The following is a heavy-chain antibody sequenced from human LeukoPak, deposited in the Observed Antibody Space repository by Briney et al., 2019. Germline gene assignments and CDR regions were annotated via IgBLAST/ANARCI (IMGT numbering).Heavy chain of an antibody. CDR3: ARLRAKHYDILTGYFGIYYFDY. J-gene: IGHJ4*02. D-gene: IGHD3-9*01. V-gene: IGHV4-34*01. Sequence: PSETLSLTCTVYGGSFSGYYWSWIRQPPGKGLEWIGEINHSGSTNYNPSLKSRVTISVDTSKNQFSLKLSSVTAADTAVFYCARLRAKHYDILTGYFGIYYFDYWGQGTLVTVSS. CDR1: GGSFSGYY. CDR2: INHSGST.